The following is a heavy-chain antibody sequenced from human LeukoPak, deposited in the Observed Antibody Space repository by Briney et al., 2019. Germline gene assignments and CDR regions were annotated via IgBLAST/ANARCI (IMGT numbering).Heavy chain of an antibody. CDR2: INPNSGGT. CDR1: GYTFTGYY. CDR3: ARGVSGTTRFDP. J-gene: IGHJ5*02. V-gene: IGHV1-2*06. D-gene: IGHD1-7*01. Sequence: ASVKVSCKASGYTFTGYYMHWVRQAPGQGLEWMGRINPNSGGTNYAQKFQGRVTITADESTSTAYMELSSLRSEDTAVYYCARGVSGTTRFDPWGQGTLVTVSS.